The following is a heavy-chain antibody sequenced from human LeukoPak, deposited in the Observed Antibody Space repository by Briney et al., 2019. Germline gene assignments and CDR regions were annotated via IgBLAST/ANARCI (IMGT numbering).Heavy chain of an antibody. CDR3: AGLRRNSDRSDFFYYYDH. D-gene: IGHD3-22*01. V-gene: IGHV3-21*01. CDR2: VNTVSSYI. J-gene: IGHJ4*02. Sequence: GGSLRLSCAASGFTFSDYSMNWVRQAPGKGLEWVASVNTVSSYIYYADSMRGRFTISRDNAKNSLFLQMNSLRAEDTAVYYCAGLRRNSDRSDFFYYYDHWGQGTLVTVSS. CDR1: GFTFSDYS.